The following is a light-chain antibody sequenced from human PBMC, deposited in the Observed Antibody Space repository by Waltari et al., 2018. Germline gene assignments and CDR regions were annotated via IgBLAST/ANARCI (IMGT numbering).Light chain of an antibody. CDR3: NSHSSSDTPSV. CDR2: DVN. CDR1: SSDIGGYNY. J-gene: IGLJ3*02. Sequence: QSALTQPASVSGSPGQSITISCTGTSSDIGGYNYVSWYQQYPGEAPKVVIYDVNSRPSGVSNRFSGSKSGNTASLTISGLQAEDEADYYCNSHSSSDTPSVIGGGTKLTVL. V-gene: IGLV2-14*01.